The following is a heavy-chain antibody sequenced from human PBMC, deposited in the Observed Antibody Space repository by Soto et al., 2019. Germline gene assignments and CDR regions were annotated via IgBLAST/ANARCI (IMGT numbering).Heavy chain of an antibody. J-gene: IGHJ4*02. D-gene: IGHD3-9*01. CDR3: AKDMVDLRYFDWTLDY. V-gene: IGHV3-9*01. CDR1: GFTFDDYA. CDR2: ISWNSGRI. Sequence: EVQLVESGGGLVQPGRSLRLSCAASGFTFDDYAMHWVRQAPGKGLGWVAGISWNSGRIGYADSVKGRFTISIDNAKNSLYLQMNSLRAEDTALYYCAKDMVDLRYFDWTLDYWGQGTLVTVSS.